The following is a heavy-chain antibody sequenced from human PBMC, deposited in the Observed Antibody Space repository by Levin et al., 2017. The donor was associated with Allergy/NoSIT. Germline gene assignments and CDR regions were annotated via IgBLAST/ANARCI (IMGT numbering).Heavy chain of an antibody. CDR1: GFTFSSYS. V-gene: IGHV3-48*01. Sequence: LSLTCAASGFTFSSYSMNWVRQAPGKGLEWVSYISSSSSTIYYADSVKGRFTISRDNAKNSLYLQMNSLRAEDTAVYYCASRRSGYDFGHFDYWGQGTLVTVSS. CDR2: ISSSSSTI. CDR3: ASRRSGYDFGHFDY. D-gene: IGHD5-12*01. J-gene: IGHJ4*02.